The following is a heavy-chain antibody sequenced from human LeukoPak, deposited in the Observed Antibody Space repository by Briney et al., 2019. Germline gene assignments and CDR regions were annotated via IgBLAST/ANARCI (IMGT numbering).Heavy chain of an antibody. CDR2: ISSSGSTI. D-gene: IGHD2-21*01. V-gene: IGHV3-48*03. J-gene: IGHJ4*02. CDR1: GFAFSSYE. CDR3: ARELVAAPYYFDY. Sequence: PGGSLRLSCAASGFAFSSYETNWVRQAPGGGVEWLSYISSSGSTIYYAESVKGRFTTSRDNAKNSLYLQMNSLRAEDTAVYYCARELVAAPYYFDYWGQGTLVTVSS.